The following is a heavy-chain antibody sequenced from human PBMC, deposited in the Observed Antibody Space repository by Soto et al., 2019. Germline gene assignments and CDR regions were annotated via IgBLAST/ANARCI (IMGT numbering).Heavy chain of an antibody. D-gene: IGHD6-19*01. V-gene: IGHV3-13*01. J-gene: IGHJ4*02. CDR3: ASSVAGNLFCL. CDR2: IGTAGDT. CDR1: GFTFSSYY. Sequence: EVQLVESGGGLVQPGGSLRLSCAASGFTFSSYYMHWVRQATGKGLEWVSAIGTAGDTYYPGSVKGRFTISRENAQNSLYLQRNRRRAGDTAGHYCASSVAGNLFCLWGPGTLVT.